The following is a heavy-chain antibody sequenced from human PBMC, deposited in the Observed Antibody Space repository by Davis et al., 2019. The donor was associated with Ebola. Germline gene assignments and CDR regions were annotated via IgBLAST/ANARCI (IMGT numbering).Heavy chain of an antibody. J-gene: IGHJ6*02. CDR2: VYYTVRT. CDR1: GESVNSDRLY. V-gene: IGHV4-31*02. CDR3: AYTSLAVATNRYYYFGMDV. D-gene: IGHD5-12*01. Sequence: MPSETLSLTCNVSGESVNSDRLYWSWLRQRPGKGLEWIGYVYYTVRTYYNPSLKSRTSISVDTSKNQFSLKLTSVTTADTAVYYCAYTSLAVATNRYYYFGMDVWGQGTAVTVPS.